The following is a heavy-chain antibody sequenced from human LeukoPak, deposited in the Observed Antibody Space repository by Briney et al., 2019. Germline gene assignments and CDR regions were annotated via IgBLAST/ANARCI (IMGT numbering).Heavy chain of an antibody. CDR2: IKQDGSEK. Sequence: PGGSLRLSCAASKFTFSSYWMSWVRQAPGKGLEWVANIKQDGSEKYYVDSVKGRFTISRDNAKNSLYLQMNSLRAEDTAVYYCATPRGSGSYLAFDYWGQGTLVTVSS. CDR1: KFTFSSYW. J-gene: IGHJ4*02. D-gene: IGHD1-26*01. CDR3: ATPRGSGSYLAFDY. V-gene: IGHV3-7*01.